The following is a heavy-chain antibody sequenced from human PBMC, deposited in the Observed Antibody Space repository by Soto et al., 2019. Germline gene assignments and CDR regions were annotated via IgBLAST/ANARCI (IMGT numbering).Heavy chain of an antibody. V-gene: IGHV3-7*01. J-gene: IGHJ4*02. D-gene: IGHD3-22*01. CDR3: ARDPSYYYDSSGYYYGALDYFYY. Sequence: EVQLVESGGGLVQPGGSLRLSCAASGFTCSSYWISWVRQAPGKGLEWVANIKQDGSEKYYVDSVKGRFTISRDNAKNSLYLQMNSLRAEDTAVYYCARDPSYYYDSSGYYYGALDYFYYWGQGTLVTVSS. CDR1: GFTCSSYW. CDR2: IKQDGSEK.